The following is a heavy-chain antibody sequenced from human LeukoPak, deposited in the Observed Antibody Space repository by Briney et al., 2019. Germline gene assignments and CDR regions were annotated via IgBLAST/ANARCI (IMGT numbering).Heavy chain of an antibody. CDR2: LSYTGKT. CDR3: SEGYFEPFDH. D-gene: IGHD2/OR15-2a*01. J-gene: IGHJ4*02. CDR1: GVSVSTSH. Sequence: PSETLSLTCNVSGVSVSTSHWIWIRQRPGKGLEWIGCLSYTGKTDYNPSLKSRVSISLGSSNNHFSLKLTSVTAADTAVYYCSEGYFEPFDHWGQGILVTVSS. V-gene: IGHV4-59*02.